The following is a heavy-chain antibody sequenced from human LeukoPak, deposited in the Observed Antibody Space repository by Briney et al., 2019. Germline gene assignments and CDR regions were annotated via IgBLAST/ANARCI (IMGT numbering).Heavy chain of an antibody. CDR3: ARALYSGSFYGMDV. CDR2: ISYDGSNK. CDR1: GFTFSSYG. J-gene: IGHJ6*02. D-gene: IGHD1-26*01. V-gene: IGHV3-30*03. Sequence: PGGSLRLSCAASGFTFSSYGMHWVRQAPGKGLEWEAVISYDGSNKYYADSVKGRFTISRDNSKNTLYLQMNSLRAEDTAVYYCARALYSGSFYGMDVWGLGTTVTVSS.